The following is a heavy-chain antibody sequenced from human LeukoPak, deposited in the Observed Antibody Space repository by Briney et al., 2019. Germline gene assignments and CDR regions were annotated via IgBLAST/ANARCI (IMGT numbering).Heavy chain of an antibody. V-gene: IGHV3-53*01. CDR2: IYSGGRI. Sequence: GGSLRLSCAASEFTVSSNYMSWVRQAPGKGLEWVSVIYSGGRIYYADCVKGRFTISRDNSKNRLYLQMNSLRAEDTAVYYCARAVAGTAGHYEYYYMDVWGKGTTVTISS. CDR1: EFTVSSNY. J-gene: IGHJ6*03. D-gene: IGHD6-19*01. CDR3: ARAVAGTAGHYEYYYMDV.